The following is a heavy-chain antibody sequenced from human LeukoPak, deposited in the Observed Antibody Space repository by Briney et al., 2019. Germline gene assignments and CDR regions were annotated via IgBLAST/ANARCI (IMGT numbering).Heavy chain of an antibody. Sequence: SETLSLTCTVSGGSITISNYYWAWIRQPPGKGLEWIGSTYYTGTTYYNPSLKSRVTILVDTSKNQFSLKLSSVTAADTAVYYCARRAAGVLLWFGETKFDYWGQGTLVTVSS. CDR2: TYYTGTT. D-gene: IGHD3-10*01. CDR1: GGSITISNYY. CDR3: ARRAAGVLLWFGETKFDY. V-gene: IGHV4-39*07. J-gene: IGHJ4*02.